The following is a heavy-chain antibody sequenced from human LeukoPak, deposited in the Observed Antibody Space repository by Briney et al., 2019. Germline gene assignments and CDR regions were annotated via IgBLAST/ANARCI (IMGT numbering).Heavy chain of an antibody. J-gene: IGHJ3*02. Sequence: SVKVSCKASGGTFSSYAISWVRQAPGQGLEWMGRIIPILGIANYAQKFQGRVTITADKSTSTAYMELSSLRSEDTAVYYCASPTPEPLTGYYNDHDAFDIWGQGTMVTVSS. D-gene: IGHD3-9*01. CDR2: IIPILGIA. CDR3: ASPTPEPLTGYYNDHDAFDI. V-gene: IGHV1-69*04. CDR1: GGTFSSYA.